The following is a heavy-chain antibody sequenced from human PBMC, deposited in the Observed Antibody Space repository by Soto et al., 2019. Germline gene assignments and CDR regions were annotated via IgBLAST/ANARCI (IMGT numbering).Heavy chain of an antibody. Sequence: QVQLVQSGAEVKKPGASVKVSCKASGYTFSSYGITWVRQAPGQGLEWMGWISANNGNTKYAQELQGRVTMTTDTSTSTAYMELRSLRSDDTAVYFCARVHSSSGDYWGQGTLVTVSS. V-gene: IGHV1-18*01. D-gene: IGHD6-13*01. CDR3: ARVHSSSGDY. J-gene: IGHJ4*02. CDR1: GYTFSSYG. CDR2: ISANNGNT.